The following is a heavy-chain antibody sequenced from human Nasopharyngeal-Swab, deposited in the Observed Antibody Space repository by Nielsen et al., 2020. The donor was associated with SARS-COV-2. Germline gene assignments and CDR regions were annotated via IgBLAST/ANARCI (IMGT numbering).Heavy chain of an antibody. CDR3: AKDREATYYYGSGSFDY. CDR2: ISGSGGRT. J-gene: IGHJ4*02. CDR1: GFTFSSYA. V-gene: IGHV3-23*01. D-gene: IGHD3-10*01. Sequence: GGSLRLSCAASGFTFSSYAMSWVRQAPGKGLEWVSAISGSGGRTYYADSVKGRFTISRDNSKNTLYLQMNSLRAEDTAVYYCAKDREATYYYGSGSFDYWGQGTLVTVSS.